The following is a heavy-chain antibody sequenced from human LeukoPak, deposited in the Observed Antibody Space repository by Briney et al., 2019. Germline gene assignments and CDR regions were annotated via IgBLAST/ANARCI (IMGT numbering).Heavy chain of an antibody. CDR1: AFTFSSYA. Sequence: GGSLRLSCAPSAFTFSSYAMSWVRQAPAKGLEWVSAISGSGGSTYYADSVKGRFTISRDNSKNRLYLQMNSLRAEDTAVYYCAKAPFLRWFDPWGQGTLVTVSS. CDR2: ISGSGGST. V-gene: IGHV3-23*01. D-gene: IGHD3-16*01. J-gene: IGHJ5*02. CDR3: AKAPFLRWFDP.